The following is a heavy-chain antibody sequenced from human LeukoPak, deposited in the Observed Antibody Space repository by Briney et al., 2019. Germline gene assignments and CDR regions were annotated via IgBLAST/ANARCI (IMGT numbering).Heavy chain of an antibody. V-gene: IGHV4-39*07. CDR3: ARVVAAAGNNWFDP. D-gene: IGHD6-13*01. CDR2: INHSGST. J-gene: IGHJ5*02. Sequence: SSETLSLTCTVSDGSISSSNYYWSWIRQPPGKGLEWIGEINHSGSTNYNPSLKSRVTISVDTSKNQFSLKLNSVTAADTAVYYCARVVAAAGNNWFDPWGQGTLVTVSS. CDR1: DGSISSSNYY.